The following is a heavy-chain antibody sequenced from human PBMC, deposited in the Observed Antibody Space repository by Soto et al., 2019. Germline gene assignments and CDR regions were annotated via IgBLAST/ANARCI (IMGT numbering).Heavy chain of an antibody. J-gene: IGHJ4*02. V-gene: IGHV3-33*01. Sequence: QVQLVESGGGVVQPGRSLRLSCAASGFTFSGYGMHWVRQAPGKGLEWVAVIRYDGSNTYYADSVKGRFTISRDNPKNTLYLQMNSLRAEDTAAYYCARDGVGATTYFGYFDYWGQGTLVTVSS. CDR1: GFTFSGYG. D-gene: IGHD1-26*01. CDR3: ARDGVGATTYFGYFDY. CDR2: IRYDGSNT.